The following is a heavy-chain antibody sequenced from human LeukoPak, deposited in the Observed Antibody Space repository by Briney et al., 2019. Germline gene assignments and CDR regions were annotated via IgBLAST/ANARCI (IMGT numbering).Heavy chain of an antibody. CDR3: ARDREGYKPANYGDYGDY. J-gene: IGHJ4*02. CDR2: ISSSSSTI. V-gene: IGHV3-48*01. Sequence: PGGSLRLSCAASGFTFSSYSMNWVRQAPGKGLEWVSYISSSSSTIYYADSVKGRFTISRDNAKNSLYLQMNSLRAEDTAVYYCARDREGYKPANYGDYGDYWGQGTLVTVSS. D-gene: IGHD4-17*01. CDR1: GFTFSSYS.